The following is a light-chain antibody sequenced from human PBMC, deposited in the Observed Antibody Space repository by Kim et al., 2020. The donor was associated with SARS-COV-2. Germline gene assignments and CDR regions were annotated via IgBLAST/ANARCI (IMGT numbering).Light chain of an antibody. V-gene: IGLV2-14*03. J-gene: IGLJ3*02. CDR1: SSDIGGYNY. CDR2: DVN. CDR3: NSYTSSRSWV. Sequence: QSALTQPASVSGSPGQSITISCSGTSSDIGGYNYISWYRQHPGKAPKLMIYDVNKRPSGVSNRFFGSKSGNTASLTISGLQTEDEADYYCNSYTSSRSWVFGGGTKLTVL.